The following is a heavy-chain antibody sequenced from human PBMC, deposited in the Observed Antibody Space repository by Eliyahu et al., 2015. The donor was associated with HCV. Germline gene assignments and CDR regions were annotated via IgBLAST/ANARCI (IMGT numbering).Heavy chain of an antibody. V-gene: IGHV3-72*01. CDR2: IRNKDVSYTT. J-gene: IGHJ6*02. CDR3: ARGRNSVDV. Sequence: EVQLVQSGGGXVQPXXSLRLXCIASGYTFSFHYMDWVRQAPGRGLEWIARIRNKDVSYTTEYAAAVEGRFTISRDDSTSSLFLQMNNLQTEDTAVYFCARGRNSVDVWGQGTSVTVSS. CDR1: GYTFSFHY.